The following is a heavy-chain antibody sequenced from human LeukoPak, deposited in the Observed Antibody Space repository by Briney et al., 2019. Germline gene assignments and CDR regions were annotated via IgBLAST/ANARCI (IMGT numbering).Heavy chain of an antibody. Sequence: PGRSLRLFCAASGFTFSSYAMHWVRQAPGKGLEWVAVISYDGSNKYYADSVKGRFTISRDNSKNTLYLQMNSLRAEDTAVYYCARARITRYYFDYWGQGTLVTVSS. CDR3: ARARITRYYFDY. V-gene: IGHV3-30*04. D-gene: IGHD2-2*01. J-gene: IGHJ4*02. CDR2: ISYDGSNK. CDR1: GFTFSSYA.